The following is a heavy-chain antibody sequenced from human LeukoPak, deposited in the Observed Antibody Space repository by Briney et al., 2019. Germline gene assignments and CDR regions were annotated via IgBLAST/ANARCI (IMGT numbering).Heavy chain of an antibody. CDR3: ARDRGEYYYDSSGYSYYFDY. J-gene: IGHJ4*02. D-gene: IGHD3-22*01. Sequence: GGSLRLSCAASGFTFSSYSMNWVRQAPGKGLEWVSSISSSSSYIYYADSVKGRFTISRDNAKNPLYLQMNSLRAEDTAVYYCARDRGEYYYDSSGYSYYFDYWGQGTLVTVSS. CDR1: GFTFSSYS. CDR2: ISSSSSYI. V-gene: IGHV3-21*01.